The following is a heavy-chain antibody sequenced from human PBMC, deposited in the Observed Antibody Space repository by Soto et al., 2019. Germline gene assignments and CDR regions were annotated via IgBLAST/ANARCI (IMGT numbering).Heavy chain of an antibody. CDR1: GYTLTSYG. D-gene: IGHD3-22*01. V-gene: IGHV1-18*01. J-gene: IGHJ4*02. CDR3: ARDRLRGYDSSGFYS. Sequence: ASVKVSCTASGYTLTSYGISWVRQAPGQGLEWMGWINPYDGNRNFAQKFEDRVTMTTATSTNTVFLELRSLKSDDTAIYYCARDRLRGYDSSGFYSWGQGTMVTVSS. CDR2: INPYDGNR.